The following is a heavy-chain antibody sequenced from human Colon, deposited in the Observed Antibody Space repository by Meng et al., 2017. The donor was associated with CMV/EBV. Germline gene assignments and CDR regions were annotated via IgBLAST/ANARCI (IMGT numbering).Heavy chain of an antibody. CDR1: GYTFTGYY. CDR3: ARGGTIGYSYAIDY. V-gene: IGHV1-2*02. CDR2: INPDSGGT. J-gene: IGHJ4*02. Sequence: ASVKVSCKASGYTFTGYYLHWLRQAPGQGLEWMGWINPDSGGTNYAQKFQGRVTMTRDTSISTAHMELSRLRSDDTAVYYCARGGTIGYSYAIDYWGQGTLVTVS. D-gene: IGHD5-18*01.